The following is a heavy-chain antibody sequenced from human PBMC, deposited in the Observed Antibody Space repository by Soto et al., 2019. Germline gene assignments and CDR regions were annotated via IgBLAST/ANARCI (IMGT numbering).Heavy chain of an antibody. J-gene: IGHJ4*02. CDR3: ARVSMVIRHRPNCYFDY. Sequence: SETLSLTCTVSGGSISSGGYYWSWIRQHPGKGLEWIGYIYYSGSTYYNPSLKSRVTISVDTSKNQFSLKLSSVTAADTAVYYCARVSMVIRHRPNCYFDYWGQGTLVTVSS. CDR2: IYYSGST. D-gene: IGHD5-18*01. CDR1: GGSISSGGYY. V-gene: IGHV4-31*03.